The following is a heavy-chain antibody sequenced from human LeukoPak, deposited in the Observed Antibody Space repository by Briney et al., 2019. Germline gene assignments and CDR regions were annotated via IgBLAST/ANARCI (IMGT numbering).Heavy chain of an antibody. CDR3: ARFSSFYDLDSATNAFDI. Sequence: SETLSLTCIVSGDSINNYWWNWLRLPAGKGLEWIGRIGRIRNTGGNNYNPSLTSRVTMSLDTSKNHFSLQLTSVTAADTAVYYCARFSSFYDLDSATNAFDIWGQGTVVIVSS. CDR1: GDSINNYW. V-gene: IGHV4-4*07. J-gene: IGHJ3*02. D-gene: IGHD2-15*01. CDR2: IRNTGGN.